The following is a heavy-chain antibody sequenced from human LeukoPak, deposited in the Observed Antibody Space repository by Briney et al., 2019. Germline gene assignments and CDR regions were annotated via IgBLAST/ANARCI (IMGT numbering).Heavy chain of an antibody. CDR2: ISNDGRDK. CDR1: GLTFSIYP. J-gene: IGHJ4*02. CDR3: AKDSDIGSAKYYFGY. D-gene: IGHD6-25*01. V-gene: IGHV3-30*18. Sequence: GGSLRLSCAASGLTFSIYPMHWVRQAPGKGLEWVAVISNDGRDKHHADSVKGRFTISRDNSKNTLYLQMNSLRPEDTAVYYCAKDSDIGSAKYYFGYWGQGTLVTVSS.